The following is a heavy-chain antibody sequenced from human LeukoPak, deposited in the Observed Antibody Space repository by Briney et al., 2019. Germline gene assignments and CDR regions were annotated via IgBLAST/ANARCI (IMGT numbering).Heavy chain of an antibody. Sequence: SETLSLTCTVSGGSISSDYWSWIRQPPGKGLEYIGYIYYSGSTNYNPSLKSRVTISIDTSKNQFSLRLRSVTAADTAVYYCARDSASSGYMNAFDIWGQGTMVTVSS. D-gene: IGHD3-22*01. CDR3: ARDSASSGYMNAFDI. V-gene: IGHV4-59*01. CDR1: GGSISSDY. J-gene: IGHJ3*02. CDR2: IYYSGST.